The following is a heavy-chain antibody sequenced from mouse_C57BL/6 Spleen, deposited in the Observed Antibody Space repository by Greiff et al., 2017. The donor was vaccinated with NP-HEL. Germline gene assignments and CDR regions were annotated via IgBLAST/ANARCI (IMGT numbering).Heavy chain of an antibody. CDR3: TRARYSNYDCDY. CDR1: GFTFSSYA. V-gene: IGHV5-9-1*02. Sequence: EVQLVESGEGLVKPGGSLKLSCAASGFTFSSYAMSWVRQTPEKRLEWVAYISSGGDYIYYADTVKGRFTISRDNARNTLYLQMSSLKSEDTAMYYCTRARYSNYDCDYWGQGTTLTVSS. D-gene: IGHD2-5*01. J-gene: IGHJ2*01. CDR2: ISSGGDYI.